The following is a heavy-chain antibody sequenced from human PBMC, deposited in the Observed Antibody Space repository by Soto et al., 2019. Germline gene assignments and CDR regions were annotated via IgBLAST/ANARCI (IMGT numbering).Heavy chain of an antibody. CDR3: ARYTYKSRYSYYGMDV. CDR2: VRSKAYGGTT. J-gene: IGHJ6*02. CDR1: GFTFGDYA. Sequence: GGSLRLSCTTSGFTFGDYAMSWFRQAPGKGLEWVGVVRSKAYGGTTDYAASVKGRFDISRDDSKSIAYLQMNSVTTEDTAVYFCARYTYKSRYSYYGMDVWGHGTTVPVSS. D-gene: IGHD6-13*01. V-gene: IGHV3-49*03.